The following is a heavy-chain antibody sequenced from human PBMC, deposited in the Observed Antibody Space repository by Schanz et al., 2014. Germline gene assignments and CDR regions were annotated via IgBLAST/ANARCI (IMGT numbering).Heavy chain of an antibody. V-gene: IGHV3-23*04. J-gene: IGHJ4*02. CDR2: ISGSGGNT. D-gene: IGHD5-18*01. CDR1: GFTFRGYA. Sequence: EVQLVASGGGLVQPGGSLRLSCAASGFTFRGYAMSWVRQAPGRGLEWVSIISGSGGNTYYADAVRGRFTISRDNSKTTVYLQMNSLRAEDTAVYYCAKDAENTAMITDYFDYWGQGTLVTVSS. CDR3: AKDAENTAMITDYFDY.